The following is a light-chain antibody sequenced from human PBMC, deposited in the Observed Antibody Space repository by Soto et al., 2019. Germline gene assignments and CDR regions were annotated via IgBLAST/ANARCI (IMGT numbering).Light chain of an antibody. CDR3: SSYAASNNFYFV. Sequence: QSALTQPPSASGSPGQSVTISCTGTSSDVGGYNYVSWYQQYPGRAPKLMIYEVTKRPSVVPDRFSGSKSSNTASLTVSGLQAEDEADYYCSSYAASNNFYFVFGGGTKVTVL. CDR1: SSDVGGYNY. CDR2: EVT. V-gene: IGLV2-8*01. J-gene: IGLJ3*02.